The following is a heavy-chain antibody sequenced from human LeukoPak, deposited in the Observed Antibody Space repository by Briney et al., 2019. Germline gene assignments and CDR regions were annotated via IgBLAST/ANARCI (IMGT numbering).Heavy chain of an antibody. D-gene: IGHD2-2*01. V-gene: IGHV1-2*04. J-gene: IGHJ4*02. Sequence: ASVKVSCKVSGYTFTGYYMHWVRQAPGQGLEWMGWINPNSGGTNYAQKFQGWVTMTRDTSISTAYMELNRLRSDDTAVYYCARGTRSVVVVPAASLDYWGQGTLVTVSS. CDR1: GYTFTGYY. CDR2: INPNSGGT. CDR3: ARGTRSVVVVPAASLDY.